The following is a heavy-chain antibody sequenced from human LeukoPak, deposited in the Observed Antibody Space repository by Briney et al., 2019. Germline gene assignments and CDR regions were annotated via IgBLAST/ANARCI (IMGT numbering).Heavy chain of an antibody. CDR3: ARDLSPKFRVAPEIDY. J-gene: IGHJ4*02. D-gene: IGHD2-15*01. V-gene: IGHV1-18*01. Sequence: GASVKVSCKASGYTFTSYGISWVRQAPGQGLEWMGWMSAYNGNTNYAQKLQGRVTMTTDTSTSTAYMELRSLRSDDTAVYYCARDLSPKFRVAPEIDYWGERNLVTVSS. CDR1: GYTFTSYG. CDR2: MSAYNGNT.